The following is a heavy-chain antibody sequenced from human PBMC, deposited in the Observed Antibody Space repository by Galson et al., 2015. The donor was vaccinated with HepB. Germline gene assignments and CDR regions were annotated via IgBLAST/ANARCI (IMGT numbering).Heavy chain of an antibody. CDR3: ARRSGDYSYYYYYGMDV. V-gene: IGHV1-18*01. J-gene: IGHJ6*02. D-gene: IGHD4-17*01. CDR2: ISAYNGNT. Sequence: SVKVSCKASGYTFTSYGISWVRQAPGQGLEWMGWISAYNGNTNYAQKLQGRVTMTTDTSTSTAYMELRSLRSDDTAVYYCARRSGDYSYYYYYGMDVWGQGTTVTVSS. CDR1: GYTFTSYG.